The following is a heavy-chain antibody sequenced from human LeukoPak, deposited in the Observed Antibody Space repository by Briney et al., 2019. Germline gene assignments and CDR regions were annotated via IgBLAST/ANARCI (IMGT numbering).Heavy chain of an antibody. D-gene: IGHD3-10*01. J-gene: IGHJ4*02. CDR2: IIPILGIA. CDR3: ARDPRAYGSGTPTRGY. Sequence: GGSLRLSCAASGGTFSSYAISWVRQAPGQGLEWMGRIIPILGIANYAQKFQGRVTITADKYMELSSLRSEDTAVYYCARDPRAYGSGTPTRGYWGQGTLVTVSS. V-gene: IGHV1-69*04. CDR1: GGTFSSYA.